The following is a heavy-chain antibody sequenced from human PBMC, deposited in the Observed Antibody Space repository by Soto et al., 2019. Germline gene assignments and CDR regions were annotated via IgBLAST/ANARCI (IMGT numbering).Heavy chain of an antibody. V-gene: IGHV3-30*04. Sequence: QVQLVESGGDVVQPGRSLRLSCAASGFTFSSYTIHWIRQVPGKVLDWVAVISYDGSYKYYADSVKGRFIISRDNSKNTLYLQMNSLRAEDTAVYYCAKGRRKQWLVTAGGDYWGQGTLVTVSS. CDR1: GFTFSSYT. D-gene: IGHD6-19*01. CDR2: ISYDGSYK. J-gene: IGHJ4*02. CDR3: AKGRRKQWLVTAGGDY.